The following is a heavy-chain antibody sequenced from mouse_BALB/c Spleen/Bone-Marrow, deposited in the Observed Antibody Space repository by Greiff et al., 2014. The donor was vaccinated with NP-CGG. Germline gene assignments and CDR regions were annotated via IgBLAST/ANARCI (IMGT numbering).Heavy chain of an antibody. CDR3: ARRGTTYYFDY. D-gene: IGHD1-1*01. V-gene: IGHV1S29*02. Sequence: EVHLVESGPELVKPGASVKISCKASGYTFTDYNMHWVKQSHGKSLEWIGYIYPYNGGTGYNQKFKSKATLTVDNSSSTAYMEXXXXXSEDSAVYYCARRGTTYYFDYWGQGTTLTVSS. CDR2: IYPYNGGT. CDR1: GYTFTDYN. J-gene: IGHJ2*01.